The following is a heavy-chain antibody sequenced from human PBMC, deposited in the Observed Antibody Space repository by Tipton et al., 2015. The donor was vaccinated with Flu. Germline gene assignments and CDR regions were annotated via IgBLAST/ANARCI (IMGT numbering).Heavy chain of an antibody. CDR1: GFIFSDYY. J-gene: IGHJ6*02. V-gene: IGHV3-11*01. CDR2: ISSSGTSI. D-gene: IGHD1-26*01. CDR3: ARGWVSGKYGMDV. Sequence: GSLRLSCAASGFIFSDYYINWIRQAPGKGPEWVSHISSSGTSIYYADSVKGRFTISRDNARKSVDLHMDNLRAEDTAVYYCARGWVSGKYGMDVWGQGTTVTVSS.